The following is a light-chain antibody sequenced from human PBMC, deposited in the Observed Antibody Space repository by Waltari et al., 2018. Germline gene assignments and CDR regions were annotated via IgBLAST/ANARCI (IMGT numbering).Light chain of an antibody. V-gene: IGLV10-54*01. CDR3: SAWDSSLSAWV. CDR2: RNN. CDR1: SNNVGYQA. Sequence: QAGLTQPPSMSKDLRQTATLTCTGNSNNVGYQAAAWLQQHQGHPPKLLSYRNNDRPSGISERFSASRSGNTASLTITGLQPEDEADYYCSAWDSSLSAWVFGGGTKLTVL. J-gene: IGLJ3*02.